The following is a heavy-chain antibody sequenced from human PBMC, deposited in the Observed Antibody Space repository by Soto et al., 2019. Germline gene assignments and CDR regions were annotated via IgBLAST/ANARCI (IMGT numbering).Heavy chain of an antibody. D-gene: IGHD1-1*01. J-gene: IGHJ3*02. V-gene: IGHV1-69*08. Sequence: QVQLVQSGAEVKKPGSSVKVSCKASGGTFSSYTISWVRQAPGQGLEWMGRIIPILGIANYAQKFQGRVTITAVKSTSTAYMELSSLRSEDTAVYYCAREGNWNDVRAFDIWGQGTMVTVSS. CDR3: AREGNWNDVRAFDI. CDR2: IIPILGIA. CDR1: GGTFSSYT.